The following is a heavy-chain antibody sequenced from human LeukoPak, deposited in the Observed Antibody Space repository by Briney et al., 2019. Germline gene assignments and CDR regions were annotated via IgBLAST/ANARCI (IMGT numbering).Heavy chain of an antibody. D-gene: IGHD3-3*01. CDR2: IKQDGSEK. CDR1: GFTFSSYW. V-gene: IGHV3-7*01. J-gene: IGHJ6*02. CDR3: ARSYDFWSGYPPSGMDV. Sequence: GGSLRLSCAASGFTFSSYWMSWVRQAPGKGLEWVANIKQDGSEKYYVDSMKGRFTISRDNAKNSLYLQMNSLRAEDTAVYYCARSYDFWSGYPPSGMDVWGQGTTVTVSS.